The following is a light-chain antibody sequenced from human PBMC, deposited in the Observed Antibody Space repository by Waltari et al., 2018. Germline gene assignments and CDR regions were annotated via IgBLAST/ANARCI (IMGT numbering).Light chain of an antibody. CDR1: QGITSD. CDR2: EAS. V-gene: IGKV1-NL1*01. Sequence: DIQMTQSPSSMSASVGDRVTITCRASQGITSDLAWYQQKPGETPKLLIYEASSLQSGIPSRFSGSGSGTDFTLTISSLQSEDFATYYCQHYYNTPLTFGGGTKVEIK. J-gene: IGKJ4*01. CDR3: QHYYNTPLT.